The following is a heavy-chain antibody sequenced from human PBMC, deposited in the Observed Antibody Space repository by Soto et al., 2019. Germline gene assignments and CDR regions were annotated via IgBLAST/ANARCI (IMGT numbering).Heavy chain of an antibody. V-gene: IGHV4-39*01. D-gene: IGHD3-10*01. CDR2: FYDGNT. J-gene: IGHJ4*02. CDR1: GGSITRRSSY. CDR3: ATTRGLAVGGSFDY. Sequence: KTSETLSLTCIVSGGSITRRSSYWAWIRQPPGKRLEWVGTFYDGNTYHNPSLRSRITIAVDTSKNQFSLKLNSVAAADTAFYYCATTRGLAVGGSFDYWGQGMLVTVSS.